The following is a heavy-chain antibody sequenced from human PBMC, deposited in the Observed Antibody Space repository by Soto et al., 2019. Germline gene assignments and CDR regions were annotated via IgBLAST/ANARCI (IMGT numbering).Heavy chain of an antibody. CDR1: GYTFSSYW. D-gene: IGHD2-15*01. CDR2: IYPSDSDI. CDR3: VRSGTSSGRFSDY. J-gene: IGHJ4*02. V-gene: IGHV5-51*01. Sequence: GESLKISCKGSGYTFSSYWIWWCLEMPGEGLEWMGVIYPSDSDIRYSPSFQGKVTISADKSITTAYLQWSSLKAADTAMYYCVRSGTSSGRFSDYWGQGTLVTVSS.